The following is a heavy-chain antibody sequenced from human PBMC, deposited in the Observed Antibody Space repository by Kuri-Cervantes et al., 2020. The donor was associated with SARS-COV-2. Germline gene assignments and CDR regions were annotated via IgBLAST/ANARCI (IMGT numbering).Heavy chain of an antibody. D-gene: IGHD3-9*01. CDR1: GYTLTELS. CDR2: ISAYNGNT. Sequence: ASVKVSCKVSGYTLTELSMHWVRQAPGKGLEWRGWISAYNGNTNYAQKLQGRVTMTTDTSTSTAYMELRSLRSDDTAVYYCAGWGDILTGYERGTDYWGQGTLVTVSS. J-gene: IGHJ4*02. V-gene: IGHV1-18*01. CDR3: AGWGDILTGYERGTDY.